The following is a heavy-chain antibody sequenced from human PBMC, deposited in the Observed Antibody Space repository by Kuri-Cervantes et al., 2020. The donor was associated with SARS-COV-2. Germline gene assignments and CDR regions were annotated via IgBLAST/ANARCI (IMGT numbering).Heavy chain of an antibody. CDR3: ARMTGTMSYYYYGMDV. D-gene: IGHD1-7*01. J-gene: IGHJ6*02. CDR1: GFSFISSW. V-gene: IGHV3-52*01. CDR2: IKCDGTEK. Sequence: GESLHFSCAASGFSFISSWMQCGCQPPEKELEWVADIKCDGTEKNCVDSVKGRFTIYRDNAKNSLYLQMNSLRDEDTAVYYCARMTGTMSYYYYGMDVWGQGTTVTVSS.